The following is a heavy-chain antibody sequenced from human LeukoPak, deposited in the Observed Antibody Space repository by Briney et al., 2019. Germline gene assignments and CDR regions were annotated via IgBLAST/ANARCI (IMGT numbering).Heavy chain of an antibody. J-gene: IGHJ4*02. CDR1: GFTFSDYY. V-gene: IGHV3-11*01. CDR3: RVLYYYDSSGFRRLLDY. D-gene: IGHD3-22*01. Sequence: GGSLRLSCAASGFTFSDYYMSWIRQAPGKGLEWVSYISSSGSTIYYADSVKGRFTISRGNAKNSLYLQMNSLRAEDTAVYYCRVLYYYDSSGFRRLLDYWGQGTLVTVSS. CDR2: ISSSGSTI.